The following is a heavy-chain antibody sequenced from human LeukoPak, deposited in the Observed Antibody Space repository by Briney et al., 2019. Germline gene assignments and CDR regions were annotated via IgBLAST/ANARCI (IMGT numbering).Heavy chain of an antibody. CDR1: GFTSSSYA. J-gene: IGHJ4*02. Sequence: PGGSLRLSCAASGFTSSSYAMHWVRQAPGKGLEWVAVISYDGSNNYYADSVKGRFTISRDNSKNTLYLQMNSLRAEDTAVYYCAREWKYYFDYWGQGTLVTVSS. CDR2: ISYDGSNN. CDR3: AREWKYYFDY. V-gene: IGHV3-30-3*01. D-gene: IGHD1-1*01.